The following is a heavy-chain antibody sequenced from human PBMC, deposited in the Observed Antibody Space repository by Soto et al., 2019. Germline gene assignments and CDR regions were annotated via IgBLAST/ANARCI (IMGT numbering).Heavy chain of an antibody. V-gene: IGHV1-3*01. J-gene: IGHJ4*02. CDR1: GYTFTSYA. CDR2: INAGNGNT. Sequence: GASVKVSCKASGYTFTSYAMHWVRQAPGQRLEWMGWINAGNGNTRYSQKFQGRVTITRDTSASTAYMELSSLRSEDTAVYYCAIGVRATITVHRFDYWGQGTLVTVSS. CDR3: AIGVRATITVHRFDY. D-gene: IGHD5-12*01.